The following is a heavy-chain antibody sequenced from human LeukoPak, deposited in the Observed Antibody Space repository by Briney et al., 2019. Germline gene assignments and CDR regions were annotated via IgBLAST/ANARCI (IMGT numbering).Heavy chain of an antibody. V-gene: IGHV3-30*04. J-gene: IGHJ6*02. CDR3: AKEYCSGGSCSYYYYYYYGMGV. CDR2: ISYDGSNK. D-gene: IGHD2-15*01. Sequence: GGSLRLSCAASGFTFSSYAMHWVRQAPGKGLEWVAVISYDGSNKYYADSVKGRFTISRDNSKNTLYLQMNGLRAEDTAVYYCAKEYCSGGSCSYYYYYYYGMGVWGQGTTVTVSS. CDR1: GFTFSSYA.